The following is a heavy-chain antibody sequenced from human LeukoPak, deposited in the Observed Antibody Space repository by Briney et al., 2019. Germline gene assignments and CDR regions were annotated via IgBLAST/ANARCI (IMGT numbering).Heavy chain of an antibody. CDR2: MNPNSGNT. CDR3: ARGRVRARRGCSSTSCHPYYFDY. Sequence: ASVKVSYKASGYTFTSYDINWVRQATGQGLEWMGWMNPNSGNTGYAQKFQGRVTITRNTSISTAYMELSSLRSEDTAVYYCARGRVRARRGCSSTSCHPYYFDYWGQGTLVTVSS. V-gene: IGHV1-8*01. CDR1: GYTFTSYD. D-gene: IGHD2-2*01. J-gene: IGHJ4*02.